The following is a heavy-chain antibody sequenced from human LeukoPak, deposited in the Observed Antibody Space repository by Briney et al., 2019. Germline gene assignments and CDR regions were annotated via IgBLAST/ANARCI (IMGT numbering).Heavy chain of an antibody. CDR3: ARNPPAMVTSYSMDV. CDR2: IYTSGST. J-gene: IGHJ6*02. CDR1: GGSISSYY. D-gene: IGHD5-18*01. Sequence: SETLSLTCTVSGGSISSYYWSWIRQPAGKGLEWIGRIYTSGSTNYNPSLQSRVTMSVDTSKNQFSLKRSSVTAADTAVYYCARNPPAMVTSYSMDVWGQGTTVTVSS. V-gene: IGHV4-4*07.